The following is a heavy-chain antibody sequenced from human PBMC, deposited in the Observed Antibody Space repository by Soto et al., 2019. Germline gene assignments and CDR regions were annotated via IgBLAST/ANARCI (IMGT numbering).Heavy chain of an antibody. D-gene: IGHD1-1*01. CDR1: GGSISSYY. CDR3: ASQVSYKDAFDI. CDR2: IYYSGST. Sequence: SETLSLTCTVSGGSISSYYWSWIRQPPGKGLEWLGYIYYSGSTNYNPSLKSRVTISVDTSKNQFSLKLGSVTAADTAVYYCASQVSYKDAFDIWGQGTMVTVSS. V-gene: IGHV4-59*01. J-gene: IGHJ3*02.